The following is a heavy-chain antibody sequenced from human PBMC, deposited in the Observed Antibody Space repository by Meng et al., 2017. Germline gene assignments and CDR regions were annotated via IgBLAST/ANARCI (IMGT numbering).Heavy chain of an antibody. D-gene: IGHD1-26*01. CDR3: SRVRWELSDY. V-gene: IGHV3-49*04. CDR1: GFTFGDFA. CDR2: IGSKVYGGTI. Sequence: GESLKISCTTSGFTFGDFAVSWVRQAPGKGLEWISFIGSKVYGGTIEYAASVGGRFTVSRDDSKGIAYLQMNSLKTEDTAVYYCSRVRWELSDYWGQGTLVTVSS. J-gene: IGHJ4*02.